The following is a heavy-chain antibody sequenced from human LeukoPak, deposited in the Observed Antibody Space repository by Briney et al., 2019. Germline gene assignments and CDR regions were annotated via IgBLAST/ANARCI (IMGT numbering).Heavy chain of an antibody. J-gene: IGHJ4*02. D-gene: IGHD2-2*02. CDR2: IRYDGSNK. CDR1: GFTFSSYG. CDR3: AKDYCSSTSCYIDY. Sequence: GGSLRLSCAASGFTFSSYGMHWVRQAPGKGLEWVAFIRYDGSNKYYVDSVKGRFTISRDNSKNTLYLQMNSLRAEDTAVYYCAKDYCSSTSCYIDYWGQGTLVTVSS. V-gene: IGHV3-30*02.